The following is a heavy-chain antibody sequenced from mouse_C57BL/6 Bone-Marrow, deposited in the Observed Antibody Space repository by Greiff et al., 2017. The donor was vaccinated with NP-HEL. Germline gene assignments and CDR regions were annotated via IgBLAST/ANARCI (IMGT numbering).Heavy chain of an antibody. D-gene: IGHD2-14*01. V-gene: IGHV1-81*01. CDR3: ARGVPGGFAY. CDR1: GYTFTSYG. J-gene: IGHJ3*01. Sequence: QVQLQQSGAELARPGASVKLSCKASGYTFTSYGISWVKQRTGQGLEWIGEIYPRSGNTYYNEKFKGKATLTADKSSSTAYMELRSLTSEDSAVYFCARGVPGGFAYWGQGTLVTVSA. CDR2: IYPRSGNT.